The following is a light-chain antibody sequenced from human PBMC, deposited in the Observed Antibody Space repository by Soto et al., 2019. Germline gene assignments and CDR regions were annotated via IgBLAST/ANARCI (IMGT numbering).Light chain of an antibody. CDR2: DGT. CDR3: QQSYALVRT. V-gene: IGKV1-39*01. CDR1: QHISDY. J-gene: IGKJ4*01. Sequence: DTRLTQSPSSLSASVGDRLTITCQASQHISDYLNWYQQKPGKAPKLLIYDGTKLETGVPARFSGSGVETDFTLTITSLQPEDFGIYYCQQSYALVRTFGGGTKVDIK.